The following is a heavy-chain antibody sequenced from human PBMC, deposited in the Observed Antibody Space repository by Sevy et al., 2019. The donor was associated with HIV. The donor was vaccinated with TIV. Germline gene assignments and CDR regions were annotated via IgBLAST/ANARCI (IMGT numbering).Heavy chain of an antibody. D-gene: IGHD3-10*01. J-gene: IGHJ4*02. CDR2: IKQDGSEK. V-gene: IGHV3-7*01. CDR3: ARVNWHRFWDQLFDY. CDR1: GFTFSSYW. Sequence: GGSLRLSCAASGFTFSSYWMSWVRQAPGKGLEWVANIKQDGSEKYYVDSVKGRFTISRDNAKNSLYLQMNSLRAEDTAVYYCARVNWHRFWDQLFDYWGQGTLVTVSS.